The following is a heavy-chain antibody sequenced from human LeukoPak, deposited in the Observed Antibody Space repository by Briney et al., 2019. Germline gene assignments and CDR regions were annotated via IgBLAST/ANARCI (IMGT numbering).Heavy chain of an antibody. CDR1: GYTLTELS. V-gene: IGHV1-24*01. J-gene: IGHJ4*02. D-gene: IGHD5-18*01. Sequence: ASVNFSCKLSGYTLTELSILWVRQAPGTGHERRGGFDPEDGETIYAQKFQGRVTMTEDTSTDTAYMELSSLRSEDTAVYYCTTDPGYSYGDTLFDYWGQGTLVTVSS. CDR3: TTDPGYSYGDTLFDY. CDR2: FDPEDGET.